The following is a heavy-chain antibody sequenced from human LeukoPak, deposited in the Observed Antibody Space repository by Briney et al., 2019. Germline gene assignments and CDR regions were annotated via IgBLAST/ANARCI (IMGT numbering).Heavy chain of an antibody. CDR1: GFTFSSYW. V-gene: IGHV3-7*04. CDR3: ARVSSYGYVNWFDP. Sequence: GGSLRLSCAASGFTFSSYWMTWVRQAPGKGLEWVANIKDDGSATYYEDSVKGRFSISRDDAKNSLYLQMNSLRADDTAVYYCARVSSYGYVNWFDPWGQGTLVTVSS. CDR2: IKDDGSAT. D-gene: IGHD5-18*01. J-gene: IGHJ5*02.